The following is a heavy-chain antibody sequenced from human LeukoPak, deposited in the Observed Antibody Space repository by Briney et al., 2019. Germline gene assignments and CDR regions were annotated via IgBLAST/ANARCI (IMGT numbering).Heavy chain of an antibody. D-gene: IGHD1-26*01. Sequence: ASVKVSCKASGYTFTSYGISWLGQAPGQGLEWMGWISAYNGNTNYAQKLQGRVTMTTDTATSTAYMELRSLRSDDTAVYYCARVGAKETNAFDIWGQGTMVTVSS. CDR2: ISAYNGNT. CDR3: ARVGAKETNAFDI. J-gene: IGHJ3*02. CDR1: GYTFTSYG. V-gene: IGHV1-18*01.